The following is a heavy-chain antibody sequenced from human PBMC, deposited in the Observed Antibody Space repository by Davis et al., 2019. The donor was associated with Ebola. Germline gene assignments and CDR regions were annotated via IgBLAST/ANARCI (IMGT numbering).Heavy chain of an antibody. Sequence: ASVKVSCKASGYTFTGYYMHWVRQAPGQGLEWMRWINPNSGGTNHAQKFQGRVTMTRDTSISTTYMDLSRLRFDDTAVYYCAVLNLGYCSGVNCYHSLNDFDLWGQGTMVTLSS. CDR1: GYTFTGYY. CDR2: INPNSGGT. D-gene: IGHD2-15*01. CDR3: AVLNLGYCSGVNCYHSLNDFDL. J-gene: IGHJ3*01. V-gene: IGHV1-2*02.